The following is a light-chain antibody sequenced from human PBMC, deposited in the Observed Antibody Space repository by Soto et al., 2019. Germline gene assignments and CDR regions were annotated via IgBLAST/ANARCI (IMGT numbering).Light chain of an antibody. CDR2: GAS. J-gene: IGKJ1*01. CDR3: QQYGSSGT. V-gene: IGKV3-20*01. Sequence: VLTQSPGTLSLSPGARVTLSCRASQFVSSTYLAWYQQRPGQAPRLLIYGASNRATGIPDRFSGSGSGTDFTLTISRLEPEDFAVYYCQQYGSSGTFGQGTKVDIK. CDR1: QFVSSTY.